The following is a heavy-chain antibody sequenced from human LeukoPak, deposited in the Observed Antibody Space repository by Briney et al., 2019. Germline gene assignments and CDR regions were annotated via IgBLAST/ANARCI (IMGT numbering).Heavy chain of an antibody. Sequence: PGGSLRLSCAASGFTFNNDWMSWVREAPGKGLEWVANIKQDGSEKFFVDSMRGRFTISRDNAKNSLYLQVNSLRAEDTAVYYCARIGYSSSAFDYWGQGTLVTVSS. CDR3: ARIGYSSSAFDY. D-gene: IGHD6-6*01. V-gene: IGHV3-7*01. CDR2: IKQDGSEK. J-gene: IGHJ4*02. CDR1: GFTFNNDW.